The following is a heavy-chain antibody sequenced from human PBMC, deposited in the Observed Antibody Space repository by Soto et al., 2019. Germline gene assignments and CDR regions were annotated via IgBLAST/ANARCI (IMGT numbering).Heavy chain of an antibody. CDR2: ISAYNGNT. Sequence: QVQLVQSGAEVKKPGASVKVSCKASGYTFTSYGISWVRQAPGQGLEWMGWISAYNGNTNYAQKLQGRVTMTTDTSTSTAYMELRSLRSDDTAVYYCARLDYDFCSGYYSHAFDIWGQGTMVTVSS. CDR3: ARLDYDFCSGYYSHAFDI. J-gene: IGHJ3*02. D-gene: IGHD3-3*01. CDR1: GYTFTSYG. V-gene: IGHV1-18*01.